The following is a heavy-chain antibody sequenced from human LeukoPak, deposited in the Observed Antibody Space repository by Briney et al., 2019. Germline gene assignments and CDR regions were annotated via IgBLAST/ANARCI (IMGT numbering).Heavy chain of an antibody. Sequence: GASVKVSCKASGYTFTSYDINWVRQAPGQGLEWMGGIIPIFGTANYAQKFQGRVTITADESTSTAYMELSSLRSEDTAVYYCARDLCGSSVDYWGQGTLVTVSS. J-gene: IGHJ4*02. D-gene: IGHD6-6*01. CDR2: IIPIFGTA. V-gene: IGHV1-69*13. CDR3: ARDLCGSSVDY. CDR1: GYTFTSYD.